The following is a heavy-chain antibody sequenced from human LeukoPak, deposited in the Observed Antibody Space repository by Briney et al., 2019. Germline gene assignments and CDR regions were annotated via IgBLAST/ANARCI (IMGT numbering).Heavy chain of an antibody. CDR1: GFTFSSYS. J-gene: IGHJ4*02. CDR2: IGSSSSTI. CDR3: ARESYIAAAGTRNFGY. D-gene: IGHD6-13*01. Sequence: PGGSLRLSCAASGFTFSSYSMNWVRQAPGKGLERVSYIGSSSSTIYYADSVKGRFTISRDNAKNSLYLQMNSLRAEDTAVYYCARESYIAAAGTRNFGYWGQGTLVTVSS. V-gene: IGHV3-48*01.